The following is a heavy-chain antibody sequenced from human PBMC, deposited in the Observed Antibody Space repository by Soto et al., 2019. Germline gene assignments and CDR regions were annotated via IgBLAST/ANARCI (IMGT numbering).Heavy chain of an antibody. D-gene: IGHD1-1*01. CDR1: GASISGFY. Sequence: SETLSLTCTVSGASISGFYWRWIRKSAGKGLEWIGRIYATGTTDYNPSLKSRVMMSLDTSKKQFSLKFMSVTAAETAVYYCVRDGTKTLRDWFDPWGQGISVTVPS. CDR2: IYATGTT. V-gene: IGHV4-4*07. J-gene: IGHJ5*02. CDR3: VRDGTKTLRDWFDP.